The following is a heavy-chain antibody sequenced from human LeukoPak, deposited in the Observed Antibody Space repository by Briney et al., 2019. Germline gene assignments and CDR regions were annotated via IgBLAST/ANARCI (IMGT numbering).Heavy chain of an antibody. CDR1: GFTFSSYG. CDR2: ISYDGSNK. Sequence: PGRSLRLSCAASGFTFSSYGMHWVRQAPGKGLEWVAVISYDGSNKYYADSVKGRFTISRDNSNNTLYLQMNSLRVEDTAVYYCAKDPLWQWLVHAPAYFEYWGLGTLVTVSS. CDR3: AKDPLWQWLVHAPAYFEY. J-gene: IGHJ4*02. D-gene: IGHD6-19*01. V-gene: IGHV3-30*18.